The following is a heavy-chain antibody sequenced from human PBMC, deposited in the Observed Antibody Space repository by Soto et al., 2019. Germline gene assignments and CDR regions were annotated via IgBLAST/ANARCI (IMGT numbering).Heavy chain of an antibody. V-gene: IGHV3-21*06. Sequence: GGSLRLSCAASGFTFSSYSMNWVRQAPGKGLEWVSSISSSSSYIYYADSVSGRFTISRDNVKNLLFLQMDGLRAEDTAMYYCARDTGYSTFDYWGPATLVTVSS. J-gene: IGHJ4*02. CDR2: ISSSSSYI. D-gene: IGHD5-18*01. CDR3: ARDTGYSTFDY. CDR1: GFTFSSYS.